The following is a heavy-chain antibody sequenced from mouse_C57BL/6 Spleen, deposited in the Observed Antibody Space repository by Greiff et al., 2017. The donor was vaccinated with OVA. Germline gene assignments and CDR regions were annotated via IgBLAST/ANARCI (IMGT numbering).Heavy chain of an antibody. CDR1: GYTFTSYW. Sequence: QVQLQQPGAELVRPGTSVKLSCKASGYTFTSYWMHWVKQRPGQGLEWIGVIDPSDSYTNYNQKFKGKATLTVDTSSSTAYMQLSSLTSEDSAVYYCARRRLSYYAMDYWGQGTSVTVSS. CDR2: IDPSDSYT. CDR3: ARRRLSYYAMDY. J-gene: IGHJ4*01. V-gene: IGHV1-59*01.